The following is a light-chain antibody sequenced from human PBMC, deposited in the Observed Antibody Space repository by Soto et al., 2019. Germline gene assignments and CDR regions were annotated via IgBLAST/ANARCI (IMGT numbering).Light chain of an antibody. CDR1: QGIGGW. J-gene: IGKJ5*01. CDR2: ATS. Sequence: DIQMTQSPSSVSASVGDRVTITCRASQGIGGWLAWYQQKPGRAPRLLIYATSYLQSGVPSRFSGSGSGTDFALTISSLQAEDFATYYCQQLKTFPITFGQGTRLEIK. CDR3: QQLKTFPIT. V-gene: IGKV1D-12*01.